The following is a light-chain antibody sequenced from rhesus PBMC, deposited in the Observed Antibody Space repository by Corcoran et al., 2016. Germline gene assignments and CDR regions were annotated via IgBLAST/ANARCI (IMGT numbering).Light chain of an antibody. CDR1: QGINNY. CDR3: QQYNNSPLT. Sequence: DIQMTQSPSSLSASVGDRVTITCRASQGINNYLSWYQQKPGKAPTPLIYYASSLETGVPSRFSGSRSGTDYTLTISSLQPEDIATYYCQQYNNSPLTFGGGTKVELK. V-gene: IGKV1-66*01. CDR2: YAS. J-gene: IGKJ4*01.